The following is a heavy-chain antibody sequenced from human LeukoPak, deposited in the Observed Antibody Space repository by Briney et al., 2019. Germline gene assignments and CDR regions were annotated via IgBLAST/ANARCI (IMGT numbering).Heavy chain of an antibody. J-gene: IGHJ4*02. V-gene: IGHV3-30-3*01. CDR3: ARGRVDQLLSPFDY. CDR1: GFTFSSYA. CDR2: ISYDGSNK. D-gene: IGHD2-2*01. Sequence: GGSLRLSCAASGFTFSSYAMHWVRQAPGKGLEWVAVISYDGSNKYYADSVKGRFTISRDNSKNTLYLQMNSLRAEDTAVYYCARGRVDQLLSPFDYWGQGTLVTVSS.